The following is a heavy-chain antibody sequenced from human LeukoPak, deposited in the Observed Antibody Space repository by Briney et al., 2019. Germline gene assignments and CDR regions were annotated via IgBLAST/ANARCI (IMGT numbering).Heavy chain of an antibody. V-gene: IGHV4-34*01. D-gene: IGHD6-13*01. J-gene: IGHJ4*02. CDR3: ARGLISSN. CDR2: INHSGST. Sequence: SETLSLTCAVYGGSFSGYYWSWIRQPPGKGLEWIGEINHSGSTNYNPSLKSRVTISVDTSKNQFSLKLSSVTAADTAVYYCARGLISSNRGQGTLVTVSS. CDR1: GGSFSGYY.